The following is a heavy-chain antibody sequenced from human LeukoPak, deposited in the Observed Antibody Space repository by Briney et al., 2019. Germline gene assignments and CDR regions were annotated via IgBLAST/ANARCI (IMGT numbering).Heavy chain of an antibody. Sequence: PGGSLRLSCTASGFTFSAYAMMWVRQAPGKGPEGVSAIRGGSGSAFYADSVKGRFTISRDNSKYTLFLQMNSLRAEDTAVYYCARDPNGDYIGAFDMWGPGTMVTVSS. CDR3: ARDPNGDYIGAFDM. J-gene: IGHJ3*02. D-gene: IGHD4-17*01. V-gene: IGHV3-23*01. CDR2: IRGGSGSA. CDR1: GFTFSAYA.